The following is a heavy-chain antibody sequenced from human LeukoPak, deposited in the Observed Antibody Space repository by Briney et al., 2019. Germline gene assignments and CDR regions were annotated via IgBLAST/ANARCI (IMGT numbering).Heavy chain of an antibody. CDR2: IIPILGIA. CDR3: ASDPSSSSRISDY. Sequence: ASVKVSCKASGGTFSSYAISWVRQAPGQGLEWMGRIIPILGIANYAQKFQGRVTITADKSTSTAYMELSSLGSEDTAVYYCASDPSSSSRISDYWGQGTLVTVSS. CDR1: GGTFSSYA. D-gene: IGHD6-6*01. J-gene: IGHJ4*02. V-gene: IGHV1-69*04.